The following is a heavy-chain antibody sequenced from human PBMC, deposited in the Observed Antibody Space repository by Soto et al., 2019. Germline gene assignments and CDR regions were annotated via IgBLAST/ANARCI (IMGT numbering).Heavy chain of an antibody. D-gene: IGHD6-19*01. CDR1: GYTFTSYG. J-gene: IGHJ3*02. CDR3: ARVAAVAGNDVFDI. CDR2: ISAYNGNT. V-gene: IGHV1-18*04. Sequence: GASVKVSCKASGYTFTSYGISWVRQAPGQGLEWMGWISAYNGNTNYAQKLQGRVTMTTDTSTSTAYMELRSLRSDDTAVYYCARVAAVAGNDVFDIWGQGTMVTVSS.